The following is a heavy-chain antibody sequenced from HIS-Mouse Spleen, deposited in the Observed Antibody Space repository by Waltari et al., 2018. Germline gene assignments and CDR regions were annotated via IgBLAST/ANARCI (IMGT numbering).Heavy chain of an antibody. Sequence: QLQLQESGPGLVKPSETLSLTCTVSGGSISSSSYYWGWIRQPPGKGLEWIGSIYYSGGTDSNPSLTSRVTISVDTSKNQFSLKLSSGTAADTAVYYCAREIPYSSSWYDWYFDLWGRGTLVTVSS. CDR2: IYYSGGT. J-gene: IGHJ2*01. CDR1: GGSISSSSYY. CDR3: AREIPYSSSWYDWYFDL. D-gene: IGHD6-13*01. V-gene: IGHV4-39*07.